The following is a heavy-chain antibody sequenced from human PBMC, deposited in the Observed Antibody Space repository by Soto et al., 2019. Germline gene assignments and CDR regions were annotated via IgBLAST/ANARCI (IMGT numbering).Heavy chain of an antibody. CDR3: ARDIGQLVPAASYGGYGGNP. Sequence: PSQTLSLTCAISGDSVSSNSVVWNWIRQSPSRGLEWLGRTYYRSKWFYEYAESVRSRIAINPDTFRNQFSLRLNSVTPEDTAVYYCARDIGQLVPAASYGGYGGNPWGQGTLVTVSS. CDR2: TYYRSKWFY. CDR1: GDSVSSNSVV. J-gene: IGHJ5*02. V-gene: IGHV6-1*01. D-gene: IGHD2-2*01.